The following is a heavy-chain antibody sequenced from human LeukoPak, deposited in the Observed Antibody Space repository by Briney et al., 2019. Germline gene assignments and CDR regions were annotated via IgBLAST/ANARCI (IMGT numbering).Heavy chain of an antibody. D-gene: IGHD3-9*01. CDR3: ARGGDILTDYYKMGSYYMDV. CDR2: ISYDGSNK. Sequence: GGSLRLSCAASGFTFSSYAMHWVRQAPGKGLEWVAVISYDGSNKYYADSVKGRFTISRDNSKNTLYLQMNSLRAEDTAVYYCARGGDILTDYYKMGSYYMDVWGKGTTVTVSS. V-gene: IGHV3-30*04. CDR1: GFTFSSYA. J-gene: IGHJ6*03.